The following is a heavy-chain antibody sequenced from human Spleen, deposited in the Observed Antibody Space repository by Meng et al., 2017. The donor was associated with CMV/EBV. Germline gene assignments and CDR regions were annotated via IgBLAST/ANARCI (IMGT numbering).Heavy chain of an antibody. CDR2: MNPNSGNT. V-gene: IGHV1-8*01. J-gene: IGHJ6*02. CDR1: GYTFTSYD. CDR3: ARDVHYSNYRYYYYGMDV. Sequence: ASVKVSCKASGYTFTSYDINWVRQATGQGLEWMGWMNPNSGNTGYAQKFQGRVTMTRNTSISTAYMELSSLGSEDTAVYYCARDVHYSNYRYYYYGMDVWGQGTTVTVSS. D-gene: IGHD4-11*01.